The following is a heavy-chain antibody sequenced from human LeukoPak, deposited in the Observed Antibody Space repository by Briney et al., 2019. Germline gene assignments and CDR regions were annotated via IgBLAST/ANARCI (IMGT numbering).Heavy chain of an antibody. CDR2: IYHSGGT. CDR1: GGSISSYY. Sequence: SETLSLTCTVSGGSISSYYWGWIRQSPGKGLEWIGSIYHSGGTYYNPSLKSRVTMSVDTSKNQFSLKLSSVTAADTAVYYCASRVGASDFDYWGQGTLVTVSS. J-gene: IGHJ4*02. V-gene: IGHV4-59*04. D-gene: IGHD1-26*01. CDR3: ASRVGASDFDY.